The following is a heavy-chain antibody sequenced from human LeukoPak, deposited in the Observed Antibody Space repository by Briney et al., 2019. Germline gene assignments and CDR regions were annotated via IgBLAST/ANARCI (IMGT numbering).Heavy chain of an antibody. V-gene: IGHV1-18*01. CDR3: ARRWSRSSSFFDI. CDR2: ISAYNGNT. CDR1: GYTFTIDG. D-gene: IGHD4-23*01. Sequence: ASVRVSFKASGYTFTIDGISGVRQGPGQGDERMGWISAYNGNTNYAQKLQGRVTMTTDTSTSTAYMELRSLRSDDTAVYYCARRWSRSSSFFDIWGQGTMVTVSS. J-gene: IGHJ3*02.